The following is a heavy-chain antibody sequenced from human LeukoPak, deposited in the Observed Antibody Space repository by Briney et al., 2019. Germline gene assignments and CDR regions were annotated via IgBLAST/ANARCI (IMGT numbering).Heavy chain of an antibody. CDR3: AREQNMVRGVRNAFDI. V-gene: IGHV4-59*12. CDR1: GGSISSYY. J-gene: IGHJ3*02. CDR2: IYYSGST. Sequence: SETLSLTCTVSGGSISSYYWSWIRQPPGKGLEWIGYIYYSGSTNYNPSHKSRVTISVDTSKNQFSLKLSSVTAADTAVYYCAREQNMVRGVRNAFDIWGQGTMVTVSS. D-gene: IGHD3-10*01.